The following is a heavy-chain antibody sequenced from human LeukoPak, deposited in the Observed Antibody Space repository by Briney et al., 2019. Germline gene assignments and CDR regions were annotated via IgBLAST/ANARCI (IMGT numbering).Heavy chain of an antibody. CDR3: AMAGWYRYFDY. CDR1: GYTFTSYY. J-gene: IGHJ4*02. Sequence: ASVKVSCKASGYTFTSYYMHWVRQAPGQGLEWMGIINPSGGSTSYAQKFQGRVTMTRDMSTSTVYMELSSLRSEDTAVYYCAMAGWYRYFDYWGQGTLVTVSS. V-gene: IGHV1-46*01. D-gene: IGHD6-19*01. CDR2: INPSGGST.